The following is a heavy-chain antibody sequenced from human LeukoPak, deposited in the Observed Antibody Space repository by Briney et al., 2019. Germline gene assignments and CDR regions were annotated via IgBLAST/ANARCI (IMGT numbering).Heavy chain of an antibody. V-gene: IGHV3-66*01. CDR3: ARDPTRTGVAGVGGDYFDY. D-gene: IGHD6-19*01. CDR1: GITVSTNY. CDR2: IYSGGAT. J-gene: IGHJ4*02. Sequence: PGGSLRLSCAASGITVSTNYMSWVRQAPGKGLEWVSIIYSGGATFYADSVKGRFTISRENSKNTLWLQMNSLRAEDTAVYYCARDPTRTGVAGVGGDYFDYWGQGTLVTVSS.